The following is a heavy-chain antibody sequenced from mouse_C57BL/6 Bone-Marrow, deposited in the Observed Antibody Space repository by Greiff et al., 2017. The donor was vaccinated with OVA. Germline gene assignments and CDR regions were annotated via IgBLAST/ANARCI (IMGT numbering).Heavy chain of an antibody. J-gene: IGHJ1*03. D-gene: IGHD1-1*01. CDR2: ISNLAYSI. Sequence: EVKLMESGGGLVQPGGSLKLSCAASGFTFSDYGMAWVRQAPRKGPEWVAFISNLAYSIYYADTVTGRFTISRENAKNTLYLEMSSLRSEDTAMYYCARHASDYGSSNWYFDVWGTGTTVTVSS. CDR1: GFTFSDYG. V-gene: IGHV5-15*01. CDR3: ARHASDYGSSNWYFDV.